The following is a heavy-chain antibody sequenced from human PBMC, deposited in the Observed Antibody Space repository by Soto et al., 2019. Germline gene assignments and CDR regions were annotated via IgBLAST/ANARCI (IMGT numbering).Heavy chain of an antibody. D-gene: IGHD1-1*01. CDR2: ISYDGSNK. Sequence: PGGSLRLSCAASGFTFSSYAMHWVRQAPGKGLEWVAVISYDGSNKYYADSVKGRFTISRDNSKNTLYLQMNSLRAEDTAVYYCAREFMGGISLGYYYYYGMDVWGQGTTVTVSS. J-gene: IGHJ6*02. V-gene: IGHV3-30-3*01. CDR1: GFTFSSYA. CDR3: AREFMGGISLGYYYYYGMDV.